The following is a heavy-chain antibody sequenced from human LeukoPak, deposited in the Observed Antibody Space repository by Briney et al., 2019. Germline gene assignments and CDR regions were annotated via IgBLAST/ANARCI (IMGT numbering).Heavy chain of an antibody. CDR2: INPNSGGT. CDR3: ARITFGGVIVHKNDAFDI. Sequence: ASVKVSCKASGYTFTGYYMHWVRQAPGQGLEWMGWINPNSGGTNYAQKFQGRVTMTRDTSISTAYMELSRLRSDDTAVYYCARITFGGVIVHKNDAFDIWGQGTMVTVSS. V-gene: IGHV1-2*02. D-gene: IGHD3-16*02. J-gene: IGHJ3*02. CDR1: GYTFTGYY.